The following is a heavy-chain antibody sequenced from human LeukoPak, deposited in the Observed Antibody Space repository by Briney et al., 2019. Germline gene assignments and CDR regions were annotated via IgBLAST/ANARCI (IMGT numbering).Heavy chain of an antibody. J-gene: IGHJ5*02. CDR3: ARANTDIVVVPAADWFDP. CDR1: GGSISSGDYY. CDR2: IYTSGST. D-gene: IGHD2-2*01. V-gene: IGHV4-61*02. Sequence: SETLSLTCTVSGGSISSGDYYWGWIRQPPGKGLEWNGRIYTSGSTNYNPSLKSRVTISVDTSKNQFSLKLSSVTAADTAVYYCARANTDIVVVPAADWFDPWGQGTLVTVSS.